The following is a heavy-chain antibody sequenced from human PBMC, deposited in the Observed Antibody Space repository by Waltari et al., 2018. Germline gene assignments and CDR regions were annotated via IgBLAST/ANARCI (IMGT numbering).Heavy chain of an antibody. CDR3: ARQGRGVSGPFDP. Sequence: EVQLVQSGAAVKKPGESLKISCKGSGYSFPTYWIGWVRQMPGKGLEWIWIIYPGYSYTEYSPSFQGQVTSSADKSISTAYLQWSSLKASDTAMYYCARQGRGVSGPFDPWGQGTLVTVSS. V-gene: IGHV5-51*01. J-gene: IGHJ5*02. D-gene: IGHD3-10*01. CDR2: IYPGYSYT. CDR1: GYSFPTYW.